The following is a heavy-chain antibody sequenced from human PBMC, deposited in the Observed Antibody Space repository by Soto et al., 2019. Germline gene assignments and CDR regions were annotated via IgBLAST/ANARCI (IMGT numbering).Heavy chain of an antibody. CDR3: ARDVNPGITIFGVAPPHAFDI. V-gene: IGHV3-11*01. CDR1: GFTFSDYY. J-gene: IGHJ3*02. Sequence: PGGSLRLSCAASGFTFSDYYMSWIRQAPGKGLEWVSYISSSGSTIYYADSVKGRFTISRDNAKNSLYLQMNSLRAEDTAVYYCARDVNPGITIFGVAPPHAFDIWGQGTMVTVSS. CDR2: ISSSGSTI. D-gene: IGHD3-3*01.